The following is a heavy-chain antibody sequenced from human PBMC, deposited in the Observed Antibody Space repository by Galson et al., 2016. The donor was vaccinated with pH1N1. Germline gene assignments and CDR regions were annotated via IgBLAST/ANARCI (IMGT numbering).Heavy chain of an antibody. Sequence: LSCAASGFTFDDYAMHWVRQAPGKGLEWVSGISWNSGVTGYADSVKGRFTISRDNSKNTLYLEMNSLRAEDSAVYFCAKGGDYFASGPFSYMDVWGKGTPVTVSS. CDR3: AKGGDYFASGPFSYMDV. CDR1: GFTFDDYA. D-gene: IGHD3-10*01. CDR2: ISWNSGVT. V-gene: IGHV3-9*01. J-gene: IGHJ6*03.